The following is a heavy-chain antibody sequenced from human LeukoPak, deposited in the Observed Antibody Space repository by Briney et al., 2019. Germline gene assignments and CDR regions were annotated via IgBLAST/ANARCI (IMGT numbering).Heavy chain of an antibody. CDR2: FDPEDGET. CDR1: GYTLTELS. Sequence: ASVKVSCKVSGYTLTELSMHWVRQAPGKGLEWMGGFDPEDGETIYAQKFQGRVTMTRDTSTSTVYMELSSLRSEDTAVYYCARDRGTYYDILTGYNYYYGMDVWGQGTTVTVSS. CDR3: ARDRGTYYDILTGYNYYYGMDV. J-gene: IGHJ6*02. V-gene: IGHV1-24*01. D-gene: IGHD3-9*01.